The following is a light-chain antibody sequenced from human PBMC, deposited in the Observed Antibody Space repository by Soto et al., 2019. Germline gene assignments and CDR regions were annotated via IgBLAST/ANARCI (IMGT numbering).Light chain of an antibody. V-gene: IGLV1-40*01. CDR1: NSNLGAGYD. J-gene: IGLJ3*02. CDR3: QAYDYSLTAFV. CDR2: GNR. Sequence: QLVLTQPPSVSGAPGQRVTISCTGNNSNLGAGYDVHWYQQLPGAAPKLVIFGNRNRPSGVPERFSGSKSGTSASLAIIGLQAEDEADYYCQAYDYSLTAFVFGGGTKLTVL.